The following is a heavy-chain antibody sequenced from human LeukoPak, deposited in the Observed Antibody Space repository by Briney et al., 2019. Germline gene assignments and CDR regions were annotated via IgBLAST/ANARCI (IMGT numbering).Heavy chain of an antibody. J-gene: IGHJ5*01. CDR2: ISGSSSYI. D-gene: IGHD3-22*01. Sequence: GGSLRLSCAASGFTFSSYSMNWVRQAPGKGLEWVSSISGSSSYIYYADSVKGRFTISGDNAKNSLYLQMNSLRAEDTAVYYCRGDSSGYSDSWGQGTLVTVSS. V-gene: IGHV3-21*01. CDR3: RGDSSGYSDS. CDR1: GFTFSSYS.